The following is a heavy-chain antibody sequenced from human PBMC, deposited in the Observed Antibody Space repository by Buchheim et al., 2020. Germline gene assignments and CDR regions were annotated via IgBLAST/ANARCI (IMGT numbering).Heavy chain of an antibody. V-gene: IGHV3-48*02. J-gene: IGHJ5*02. Sequence: EVQVVESGGGLVQPGGSLRLSCAASGFSISSHSMHWIRQAPGEGLEWVAYITSSSSATYYADSVKGRFTISRDNAKTPLYLQRNSLRDEDTAVYYCAPDRKYIWFDPWGQGTL. CDR1: GFSISSHS. CDR2: ITSSSSAT. D-gene: IGHD6-6*01. CDR3: APDRKYIWFDP.